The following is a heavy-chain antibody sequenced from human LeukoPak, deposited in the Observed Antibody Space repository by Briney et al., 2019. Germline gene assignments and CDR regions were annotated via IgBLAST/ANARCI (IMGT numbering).Heavy chain of an antibody. V-gene: IGHV3-48*03. CDR2: ISGSGTTI. Sequence: PGGSLRLSCAASGLTFSSHEINWVRQAPGKGLEWVSYISGSGTTIYYADSVKGRFTISRDNAKNSVYLQMNSLRAEDTAVYYCASSFLILDYWGQGTLVIVSS. J-gene: IGHJ4*02. CDR3: ASSFLILDY. D-gene: IGHD3-3*01. CDR1: GLTFSSHE.